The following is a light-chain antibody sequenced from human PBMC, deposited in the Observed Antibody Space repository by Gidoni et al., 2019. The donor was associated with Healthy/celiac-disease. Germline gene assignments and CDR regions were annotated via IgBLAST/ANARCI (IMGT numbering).Light chain of an antibody. V-gene: IGKV2-40*01. J-gene: IGKJ4*01. CDR2: TRS. CDR3: MQRIEFPTT. Sequence: IVMTPTPLSLPVTPGEPTSISCMSSQSLLDSDDGNNYLDWYLQKPGQSPQLLIDTRSYRASGVPDRFSGSVSCTDFTLKISRVEAEDVGVYYCMQRIEFPTTFGGGTKVEIK. CDR1: QSLLDSDDGNNY.